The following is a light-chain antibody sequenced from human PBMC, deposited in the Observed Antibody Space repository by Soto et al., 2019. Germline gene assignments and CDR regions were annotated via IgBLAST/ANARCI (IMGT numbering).Light chain of an antibody. Sequence: EIVMTQSPATLSVSPGERATLSCRASQSVGSNLAWYQQKPGQAPRLLIYGASTRATGIPVRFSGSGSGTEFTLTISSLQSEDFAIYFCQQYNNWPPDRTFGQGTKVEIK. CDR3: QQYNNWPPDRT. J-gene: IGKJ1*01. V-gene: IGKV3-15*01. CDR1: QSVGSN. CDR2: GAS.